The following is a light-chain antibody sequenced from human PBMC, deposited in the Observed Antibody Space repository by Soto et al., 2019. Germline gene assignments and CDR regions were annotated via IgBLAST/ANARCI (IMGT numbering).Light chain of an antibody. J-gene: IGKJ4*01. CDR2: AAS. CDR3: QQNCSYPLT. CDR1: QGISSY. V-gene: IGKV1-8*01. Sequence: AIPMTQSPSSLSASTGDRVTITCRASQGISSYLAWYQQKPGKAPKLLIYAASTLQSGVPSRFSGSGSGTDFTLTISCLQSEDFATYYCQQNCSYPLTFGGG.